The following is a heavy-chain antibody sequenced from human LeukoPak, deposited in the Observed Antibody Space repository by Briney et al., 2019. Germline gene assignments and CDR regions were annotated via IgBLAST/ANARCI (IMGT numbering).Heavy chain of an antibody. CDR2: IYSGGST. CDR3: AKERNLEIAVAGTIFDY. V-gene: IGHV3-66*01. J-gene: IGHJ4*02. Sequence: GGSLRLSCAASGFTVSSNYMSWVRQAPGKGLEWVSVIYSGGSTYYADSVKGRFTISRDNSKNMIYLEMNGLRAEDTAVYYCAKERNLEIAVAGTIFDYWGQGTLVTVSS. D-gene: IGHD6-19*01. CDR1: GFTVSSNY.